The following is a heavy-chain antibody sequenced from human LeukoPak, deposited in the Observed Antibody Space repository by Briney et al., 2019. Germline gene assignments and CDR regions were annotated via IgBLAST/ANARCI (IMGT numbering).Heavy chain of an antibody. D-gene: IGHD3-22*01. J-gene: IGHJ4*02. CDR1: GGSISSGGYS. CDR3: ARCSSGYFRTLCDY. CDR2: IYHSGST. V-gene: IGHV4-30-2*01. Sequence: PSQTLSLTCAVSGGSISSGGYSWSWIRQPPGKGLEWIGCIYHSGSTYYNPSLKSRVTISVDRSKNQFSLKLSSVTAADTAVYYWARCSSGYFRTLCDYWGQGTVVTVSS.